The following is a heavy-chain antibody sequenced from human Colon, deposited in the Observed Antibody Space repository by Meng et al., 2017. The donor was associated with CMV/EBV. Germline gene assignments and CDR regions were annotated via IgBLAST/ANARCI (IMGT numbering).Heavy chain of an antibody. V-gene: IGHV1-18*01. CDR2: ISAYNGNT. D-gene: IGHD5-12*01. J-gene: IGHJ6*02. CDR1: GYTFTSYG. Sequence: ASVKVSCKASGYTFTSYGISWVRQAPGQGLEWMGWISAYNGNTNYAQKLQGRVTMTTDTSTSTAYMELRSLRSDDTAGYYCARDWASGYDYYYYGMDVWGQGTTVTVSS. CDR3: ARDWASGYDYYYYGMDV.